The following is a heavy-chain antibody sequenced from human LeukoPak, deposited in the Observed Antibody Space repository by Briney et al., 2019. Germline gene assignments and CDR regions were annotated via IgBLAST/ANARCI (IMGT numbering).Heavy chain of an antibody. D-gene: IGHD2-15*01. V-gene: IGHV1-46*01. Sequence: ASVKVSCKASGYTFTNYYMHWVRQAPGQGLEWMGLINPTGTGTDYAQKFRGRVTLTRDTSTTTVYMELSSLRSEDTAVYYCAGVGETYRLGVYFDFWGQGTLVTVSS. CDR3: AGVGETYRLGVYFDF. CDR1: GYTFTNYY. J-gene: IGHJ4*02. CDR2: INPTGTGT.